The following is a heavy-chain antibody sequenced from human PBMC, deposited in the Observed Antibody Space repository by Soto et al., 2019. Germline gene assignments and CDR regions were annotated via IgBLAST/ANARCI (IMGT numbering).Heavy chain of an antibody. CDR3: AKDTYXXSWYF. D-gene: IGHD2-21*01. Sequence: EVQLLESGGDLVQPGGSLRLSCAASGFTFTNYLMTWVRQAPGKGLEWVSSIDKSGGDTYYADSVKGRFTISRDNSKNTLYLQMNGLRAEDTALYYCAKDTYXXSWYFWGQGTLVTVSS. CDR1: GFTFTNYL. J-gene: IGHJ4*02. V-gene: IGHV3-23*05. CDR2: IDKSGGDT.